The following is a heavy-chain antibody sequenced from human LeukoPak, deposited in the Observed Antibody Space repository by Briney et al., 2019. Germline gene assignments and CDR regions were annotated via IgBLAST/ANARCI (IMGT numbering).Heavy chain of an antibody. J-gene: IGHJ6*02. D-gene: IGHD6-25*01. CDR3: ARVSPIAAAGSSYYYAMDV. Sequence: SETLSLTCTVSGGSITSNNYYWGWIRQPPGKGLEWIGSVYYSGSTRYNPSLRSRVTISADTSRNQFSLKLNSVTAADTAVYYCARVSPIAAAGSSYYYAMDVWGQGTTVTVSS. V-gene: IGHV4-39*07. CDR2: VYYSGST. CDR1: GGSITSNNYY.